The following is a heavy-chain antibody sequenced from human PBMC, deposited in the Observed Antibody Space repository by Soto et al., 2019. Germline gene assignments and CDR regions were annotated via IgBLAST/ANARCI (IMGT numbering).Heavy chain of an antibody. Sequence: QVRLVESGGGVVQPGKSLRLSCAASGFTFSSYAMHWVRQAPGKGLEWVAVISFDGSNKYYADSVKGRFTISRDNSKNTLHLQMNSLRAEDTALYYCARVSIEGVSTAYYFDYWGQGTLVTVSS. J-gene: IGHJ4*02. CDR2: ISFDGSNK. V-gene: IGHV3-30-3*01. D-gene: IGHD2-2*01. CDR3: ARVSIEGVSTAYYFDY. CDR1: GFTFSSYA.